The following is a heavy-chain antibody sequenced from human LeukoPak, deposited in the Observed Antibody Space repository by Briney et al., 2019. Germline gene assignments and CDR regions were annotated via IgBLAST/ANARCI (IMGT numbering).Heavy chain of an antibody. J-gene: IGHJ4*02. CDR2: INPNSGGT. D-gene: IGHD3-16*02. V-gene: IGHV1-2*06. CDR3: ARGKPVITFGGVIVISGNY. Sequence: ASVKVSCKASGYTFTGYYMHWVRQAPGQGLEGMGRINPNSGGTNYAQKFQGRVTMTRDTSISTAYMGLSRLRSDDTAVYYCARGKPVITFGGVIVISGNYWGQGTLVTVSS. CDR1: GYTFTGYY.